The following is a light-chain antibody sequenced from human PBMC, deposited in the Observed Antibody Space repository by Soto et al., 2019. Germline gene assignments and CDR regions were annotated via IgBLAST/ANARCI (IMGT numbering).Light chain of an antibody. V-gene: IGKV1-27*01. J-gene: IGKJ3*01. CDR1: QGISNY. Sequence: DIQMTQSPSSLSASAGDRVTITCRASQGISNYLAWYQQKPGKVPKLLIYAASTLQSGVRSRFSGSGSGTDFTITISSLQPEDVARYYCQKYSSAPLTFGRGTKVDIK. CDR3: QKYSSAPLT. CDR2: AAS.